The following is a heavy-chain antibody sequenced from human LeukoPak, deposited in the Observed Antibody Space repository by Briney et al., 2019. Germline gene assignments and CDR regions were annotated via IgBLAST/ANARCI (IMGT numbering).Heavy chain of an antibody. CDR2: INHSGST. CDR1: GGSFSGYY. Sequence: ASETLSLTCAVHGGSFSGYYWSWIRQPPGKGLEWIGEINHSGSTNYNPSLKSRVTISVDTSKNQFSLKLSSVTAADTAVYYCARRDRAAPHSFDPWGQGTLVTVFS. J-gene: IGHJ5*02. D-gene: IGHD6-6*01. V-gene: IGHV4-34*01. CDR3: ARRDRAAPHSFDP.